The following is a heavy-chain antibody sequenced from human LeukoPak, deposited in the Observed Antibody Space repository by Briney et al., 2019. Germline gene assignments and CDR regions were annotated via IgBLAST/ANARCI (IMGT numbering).Heavy chain of an antibody. V-gene: IGHV1-18*01. CDR2: ISAYNGNT. D-gene: IGHD2-2*01. CDR3: ARDLPRSTSYTNAFDI. CDR1: GYTFTSYG. Sequence: ASVKVSCKASGYTFTSYGISWVRQAPGQGLEWMGWISAYNGNTNYAQKLQGRVTMTTDTSTSTAYMELRSLRSDDTAVYYCARDLPRSTSYTNAFDIWGQGTMVTVSS. J-gene: IGHJ3*02.